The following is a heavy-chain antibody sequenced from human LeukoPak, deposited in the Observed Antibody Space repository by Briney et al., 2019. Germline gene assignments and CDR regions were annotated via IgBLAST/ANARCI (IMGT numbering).Heavy chain of an antibody. D-gene: IGHD6-13*01. J-gene: IGHJ4*02. V-gene: IGHV3-30-3*01. CDR2: ISYDGSNK. CDR3: ARGLAAGGYYFDY. CDR1: GFTFSSYA. Sequence: GGSLRLSCAASGFTFSSYAMHWVRQAPGKGLEWVAVISYDGSNKYYADSVKGRFTISRDNSKNTLYLQMNSLRAEDTAVYYCARGLAAGGYYFDYWGQGTLVTVSS.